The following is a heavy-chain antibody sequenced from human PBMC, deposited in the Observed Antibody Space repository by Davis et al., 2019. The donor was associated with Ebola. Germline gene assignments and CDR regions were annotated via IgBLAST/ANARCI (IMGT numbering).Heavy chain of an antibody. CDR3: ARGYSYGDWYFDL. Sequence: SETLSLTCTVSGYSISSGYYWGWIRQPPGKGLEWIGSIYHSGSTYYNPSLKSRVTISVDRSKNQFSLKLSSVTAADTAVYYCARGYSYGDWYFDLWGRGTLVTVSS. CDR2: IYHSGST. J-gene: IGHJ2*01. CDR1: GYSISSGYY. D-gene: IGHD5-18*01. V-gene: IGHV4-38-2*02.